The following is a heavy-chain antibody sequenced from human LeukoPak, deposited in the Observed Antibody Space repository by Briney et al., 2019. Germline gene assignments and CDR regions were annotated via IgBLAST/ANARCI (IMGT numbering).Heavy chain of an antibody. CDR2: ISGSGGST. D-gene: IGHD1-26*01. V-gene: IGHV3-23*01. J-gene: IGHJ4*02. CDR3: ARDSALVGATDY. CDR1: GFTFSSYA. Sequence: GGSLRLSCAASGFTFSSYAMSWVRQAPGKGLEWVSAISGSGGSTYYADSVKGRFTISRDNAKNSLYLQMNSLRAEDTAVYYCARDSALVGATDYWGQGTLVTVSS.